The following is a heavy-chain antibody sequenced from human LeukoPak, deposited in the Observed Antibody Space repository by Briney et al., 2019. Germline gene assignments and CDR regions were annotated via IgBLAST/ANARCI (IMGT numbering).Heavy chain of an antibody. CDR1: GFTFSSYW. CDR3: AREGPLSGSYYYFDY. CDR2: IKQDGSEK. J-gene: IGHJ4*02. V-gene: IGHV3-7*01. D-gene: IGHD1-26*01. Sequence: TGGSLRLSWAASGFTFSSYWMSGVRQAPGKGREGGANIKQDGSEKYYVDSVKGRFTISRDNAKNSLYLQMNSLRAEDTAVYYCAREGPLSGSYYYFDYWGQGTLVTVSS.